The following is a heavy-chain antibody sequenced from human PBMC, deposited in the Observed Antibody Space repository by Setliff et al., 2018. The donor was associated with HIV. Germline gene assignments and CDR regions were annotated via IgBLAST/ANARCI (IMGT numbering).Heavy chain of an antibody. Sequence: SETLSLTCTVSGDSISSGSYYWSWIRQHPGKGLEWIGYIYYSASTFYNPSLQSRITISIDTSKNLSSLKLSSVTAADTAVYYCARGLKAEYYYYYYMDVWGKGTTVTVS. CDR3: ARGLKAEYYYYYYMDV. V-gene: IGHV4-31*03. CDR2: IYYSAST. CDR1: GDSISSGSYY. J-gene: IGHJ6*03.